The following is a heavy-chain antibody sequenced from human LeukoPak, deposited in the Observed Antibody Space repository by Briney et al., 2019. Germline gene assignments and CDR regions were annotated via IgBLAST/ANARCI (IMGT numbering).Heavy chain of an antibody. Sequence: SETLSLTCTVSGGSIISSAYYWSWIRQPPGKGLEWIGYIYYSGSTYYNPSLKSRVTISLDTSKNQLSLKLSSVTAADTAVYYCARAGYGDYKLDYWGQGTLVTVSS. V-gene: IGHV4-30-4*08. CDR3: ARAGYGDYKLDY. D-gene: IGHD4-17*01. CDR1: GGSIISSAYY. CDR2: IYYSGST. J-gene: IGHJ4*02.